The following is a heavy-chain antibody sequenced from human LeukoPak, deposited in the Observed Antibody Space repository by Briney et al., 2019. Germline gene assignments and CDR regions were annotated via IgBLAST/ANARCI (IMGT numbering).Heavy chain of an antibody. J-gene: IGHJ6*03. Sequence: SETLSLTCTVSGASISSYYWSWFWQPAGKGLEWIGRLYPSGSTNYNPSLKGRVTISVDKSKRQFSLELSSVTAADTAVFYCAKTPPGYYYMDVWGKGATVTVSS. CDR3: AKTPPGYYYMDV. D-gene: IGHD4-23*01. V-gene: IGHV4-4*07. CDR1: GASISSYY. CDR2: LYPSGST.